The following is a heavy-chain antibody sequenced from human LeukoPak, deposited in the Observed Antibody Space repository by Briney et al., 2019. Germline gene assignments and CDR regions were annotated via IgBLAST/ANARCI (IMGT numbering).Heavy chain of an antibody. CDR3: ARESTAGYNSSWYGFRN. D-gene: IGHD6-13*01. CDR2: INQDGSEK. J-gene: IGHJ1*01. CDR1: EFTFSGYW. V-gene: IGHV3-7*01. Sequence: GGSLRLSCAAPEFTFSGYWMSWVRQAPGKGLEWVANINQDGSEKYYVDSVKGRFTISRDNAKNSLFLQMGSLRVEDTAVYYCARESTAGYNSSWYGFRNWGQGTLVSVFS.